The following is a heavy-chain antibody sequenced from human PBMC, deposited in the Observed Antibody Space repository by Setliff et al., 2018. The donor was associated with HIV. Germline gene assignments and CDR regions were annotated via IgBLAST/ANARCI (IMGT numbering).Heavy chain of an antibody. Sequence: PSETLSLTCSVSGGSISSSTYYWGWIRQPPGQGLEWIGSIYHSGFTYHNPSLKSRVTLSVDTSKNQFSLKIDSVIAADTAVYFCARVGTTVTTRETYKWFDPWGQGTLVTVSS. CDR1: GGSISSSTYY. J-gene: IGHJ5*02. CDR3: ARVGTTVTTRETYKWFDP. V-gene: IGHV4-39*07. CDR2: IYHSGFT. D-gene: IGHD4-17*01.